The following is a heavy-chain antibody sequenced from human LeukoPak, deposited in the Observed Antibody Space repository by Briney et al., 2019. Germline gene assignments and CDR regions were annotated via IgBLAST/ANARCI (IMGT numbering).Heavy chain of an antibody. V-gene: IGHV3-74*01. D-gene: IGHD3-22*01. Sequence: GGSLRLSCAASKFSFTSYRMHWVRQAPGKGLVWVSRINPDGSRTNYADSVEGRFTISRDNAKNTLYLQMNSLRAEDTAVYYCATYSSLNRREFQYWGQGTLLTVSS. CDR1: KFSFTSYR. CDR2: INPDGSRT. CDR3: ATYSSLNRREFQY. J-gene: IGHJ1*01.